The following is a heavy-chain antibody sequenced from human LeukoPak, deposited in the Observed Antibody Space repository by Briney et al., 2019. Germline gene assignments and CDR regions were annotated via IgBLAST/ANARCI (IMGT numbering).Heavy chain of an antibody. D-gene: IGHD6-13*01. Sequence: SETLSLTCAVSGGSISSSNWWSWVRQPPGKGLEWIGEIYHSGSTNYNPSLKSRVTISVDKSKNQFSLKLSSVTAADTAVYYCARASYSSSWYVWFDPWGQGTLVTVSS. CDR1: GGSISSSNW. CDR3: ARASYSSSWYVWFDP. J-gene: IGHJ5*02. V-gene: IGHV4-4*02. CDR2: IYHSGST.